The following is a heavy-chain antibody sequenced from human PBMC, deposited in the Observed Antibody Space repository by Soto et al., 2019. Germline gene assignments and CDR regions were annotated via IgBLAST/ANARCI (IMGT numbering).Heavy chain of an antibody. CDR2: ISAYNGNT. CDR1: GYTFTSYG. D-gene: IGHD3-10*01. V-gene: IGHV1-18*04. CDR3: ARDIPLLWFGELLYDYYYGMDV. J-gene: IGHJ6*01. Sequence: ASVKVSCKASGYTFTSYGISWVRQAPGQGLEWMGWISAYNGNTNYAQKLQGRVTMTTDTSTSTAYMELRSLRSDDTAVYYCARDIPLLWFGELLYDYYYGMDVWGEGTTVTV.